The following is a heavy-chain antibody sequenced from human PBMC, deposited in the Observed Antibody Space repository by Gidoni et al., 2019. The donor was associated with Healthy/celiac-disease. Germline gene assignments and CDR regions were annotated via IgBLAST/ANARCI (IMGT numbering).Heavy chain of an antibody. J-gene: IGHJ5*02. CDR1: GGSFSGYS. D-gene: IGHD2-2*01. CDR3: ARAPTIVVVPAAQIGWFDP. CDR2: INHSGST. V-gene: IGHV4-34*01. Sequence: QVQLQQWCAGLLKPSETPSLTCAAYGGSFSGYSWSWIRQPPGKGLEWIGEINHSGSTNYNPSLKSRVTISVDTSKNQFSLKLSSVTAADTAVYYCARAPTIVVVPAAQIGWFDPWGQGTLVTVSS.